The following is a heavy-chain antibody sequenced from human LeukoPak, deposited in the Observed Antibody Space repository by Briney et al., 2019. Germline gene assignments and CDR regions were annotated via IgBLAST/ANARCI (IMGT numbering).Heavy chain of an antibody. V-gene: IGHV3-9*01. Sequence: GRSLRLSCAASGFTFDDYAMHWVRQAPGKGLEWVSGISWNSGSIGYADSVKGRFTISRDNAKNSLYLQMNSLRAEDTALYYCAKGGYSYGYFIYYYGMDVWGQGTTVTVSS. CDR1: GFTFDDYA. J-gene: IGHJ6*02. CDR3: AKGGYSYGYFIYYYGMDV. D-gene: IGHD5-18*01. CDR2: ISWNSGSI.